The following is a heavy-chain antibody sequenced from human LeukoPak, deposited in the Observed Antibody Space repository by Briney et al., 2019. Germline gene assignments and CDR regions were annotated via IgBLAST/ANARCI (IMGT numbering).Heavy chain of an antibody. CDR1: GGSISSYY. V-gene: IGHV4-59*01. Sequence: SETLSLTCTVPGGSISSYYWSWIRQPPGKGLERIGYIYYSGSTNYNPSLKSRVTISVDTSKNQFCLKLSSVTAADTAVYYCARGGGYSYGYYFDYWGQGTLVTVSS. CDR3: ARGGGYSYGYYFDY. J-gene: IGHJ4*02. CDR2: IYYSGST. D-gene: IGHD5-18*01.